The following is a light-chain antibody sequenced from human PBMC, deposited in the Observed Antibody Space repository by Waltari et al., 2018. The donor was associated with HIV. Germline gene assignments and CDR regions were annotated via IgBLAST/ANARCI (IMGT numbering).Light chain of an antibody. Sequence: QSALTQPASVSGPPGQSITISFTGTSDAIGGSNLASWYQHHPGKAPRLIIFDVDKLPSGISDRFSGSKSGYTASLTISGLRTEDEADYFCCSKSTIYFGVLFGGGTTLTVL. CDR1: SDAIGGSNL. V-gene: IGLV2-23*02. CDR3: CSKSTIYFGVL. CDR2: DVD. J-gene: IGLJ2*01.